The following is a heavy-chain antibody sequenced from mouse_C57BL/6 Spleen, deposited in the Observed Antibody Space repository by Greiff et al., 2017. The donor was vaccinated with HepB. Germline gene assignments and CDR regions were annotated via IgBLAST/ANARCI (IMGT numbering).Heavy chain of an antibody. J-gene: IGHJ2*01. V-gene: IGHV3-6*01. Sequence: EVKLQESGPGLVKPSQSLSLTCSVTGYSITSGYYWNWIRQFPGNKLEWMGYISYDGSNNYNPSLKNRISITRDTSKNQFFLKLNSVTTEDTATYYCARVVGDFDYWGQGTTLTVSS. CDR2: ISYDGSN. D-gene: IGHD1-1*02. CDR1: GYSITSGYY. CDR3: ARVVGDFDY.